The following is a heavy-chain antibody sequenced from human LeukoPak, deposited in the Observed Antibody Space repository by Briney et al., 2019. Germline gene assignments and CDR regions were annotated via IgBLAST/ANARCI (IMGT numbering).Heavy chain of an antibody. D-gene: IGHD7-27*01. CDR3: AKDWSNWGFMDYMDV. J-gene: IGHJ6*03. Sequence: GKSLRLSCAASGFTFKDHGMHWVRQAPGKGLEWVADVSYDGSEKYYGDSVKGRFTISRDNSKNTLYLQMNSLRAEDTAVYYCAKDWSNWGFMDYMDVWGKGTTVTVSS. CDR2: VSYDGSEK. CDR1: GFTFKDHG. V-gene: IGHV3-30*18.